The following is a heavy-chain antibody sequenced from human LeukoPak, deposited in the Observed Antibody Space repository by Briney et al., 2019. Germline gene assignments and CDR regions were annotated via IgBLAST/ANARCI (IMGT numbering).Heavy chain of an antibody. D-gene: IGHD6-13*01. J-gene: IGHJ6*03. V-gene: IGHV1-2*02. CDR1: GYTFTGYY. CDR2: INPNSGGT. Sequence: ASVKVSCKASGYTFTGYYMHWVRQAPGQGLEWMGWINPNSGGTNYAQKFQGRVTMTRDTSISTAYMELSSLRSEDTAVYYCARVSSSSWYGVHYYYYYYMDVWGKGTTVTISS. CDR3: ARVSSSSWYGVHYYYYYYMDV.